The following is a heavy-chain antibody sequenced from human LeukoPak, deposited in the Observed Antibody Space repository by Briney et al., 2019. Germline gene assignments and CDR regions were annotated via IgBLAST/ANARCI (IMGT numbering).Heavy chain of an antibody. J-gene: IGHJ6*03. CDR3: ASLEGIAVAGTAYYYMDV. Sequence: ASVKVSCKASGYTFTGYYMHWVRQAPGQGLERMGWINPNSGGTNYAQKFQGRVTMTRDTSISTAYMELSRLRSDDTAVYYCASLEGIAVAGTAYYYMDVWGKGTTVTVSS. V-gene: IGHV1-2*02. CDR1: GYTFTGYY. D-gene: IGHD6-19*01. CDR2: INPNSGGT.